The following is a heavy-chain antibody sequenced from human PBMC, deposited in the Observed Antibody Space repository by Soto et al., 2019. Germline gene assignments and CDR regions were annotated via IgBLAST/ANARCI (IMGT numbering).Heavy chain of an antibody. D-gene: IGHD2-2*01. Sequence: SETLSLTCAVYGGSFSGYYWSWIRQPPGKGLNWIGEINHSGSTNYNPSLKSRVTISVDTSKNQFSLKLSSVTAADTAVYYCARGRPHIVVVPAARKNWFDPWGQGTLVTVSS. CDR3: ARGRPHIVVVPAARKNWFDP. V-gene: IGHV4-34*01. J-gene: IGHJ5*02. CDR2: INHSGST. CDR1: GGSFSGYY.